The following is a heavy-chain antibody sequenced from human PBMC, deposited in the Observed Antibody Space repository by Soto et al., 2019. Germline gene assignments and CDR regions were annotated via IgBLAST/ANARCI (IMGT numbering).Heavy chain of an antibody. D-gene: IGHD4-4*01. J-gene: IGHJ6*02. Sequence: LRLSCAASGFTFSGSAMHWVRQASGKGLEWVGRIRSKANSYATAYAASVKGRFTISRDDSKNTAYLQMNSLKTEDTAVYYCTSALVQYRNYYYYYGMDVWGQGTTVTVSS. CDR1: GFTFSGSA. CDR2: IRSKANSYAT. V-gene: IGHV3-73*01. CDR3: TSALVQYRNYYYYYGMDV.